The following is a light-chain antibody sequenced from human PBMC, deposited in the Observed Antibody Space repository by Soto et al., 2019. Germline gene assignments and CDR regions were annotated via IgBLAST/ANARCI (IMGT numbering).Light chain of an antibody. CDR3: QQYGSSPRT. V-gene: IGKV3-20*01. CDR2: VAS. J-gene: IGKJ1*01. Sequence: EIVLTQSPGILSLSPGERATLSCRASQSVSSNYLAWYQQKPGQSPRLLIYVASNRATGIPDRLSGSGSGTDFSLTISRLEPEDFAVYYCQQYGSSPRTFGQGTKVEIK. CDR1: QSVSSNY.